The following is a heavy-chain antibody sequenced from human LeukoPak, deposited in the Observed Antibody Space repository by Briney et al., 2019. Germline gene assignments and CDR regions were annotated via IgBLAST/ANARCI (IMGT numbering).Heavy chain of an antibody. D-gene: IGHD5-24*01. V-gene: IGHV3-33*01. CDR1: GFTFSSYG. Sequence: GGSLRLSCAASGFTFSSYGMHWVRQAPGKGLEWVAVIWYDGSNKYYADSVKGRFTISIDNSKNTLYLQMNSLRAEDTAVYYCARDRGRDGYSNWGQGTLVTVSS. CDR2: IWYDGSNK. J-gene: IGHJ4*02. CDR3: ARDRGRDGYSN.